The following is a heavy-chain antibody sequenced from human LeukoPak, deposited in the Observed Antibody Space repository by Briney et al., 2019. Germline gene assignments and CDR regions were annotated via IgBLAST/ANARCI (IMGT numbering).Heavy chain of an antibody. D-gene: IGHD3-10*01. CDR1: GFTFSSYG. J-gene: IGHJ4*02. Sequence: PGGSLRLSCAASGFTFSSYGMHWVRQASGKGLEWVAFIRYDGSNKYYADSVKGRFTISRDNSKSTLYLQMNSLRAEDTAVYYCAKDLSKGLLYRRGMYYFDYWGQGTLVTVSS. CDR3: AKDLSKGLLYRRGMYYFDY. V-gene: IGHV3-30*02. CDR2: IRYDGSNK.